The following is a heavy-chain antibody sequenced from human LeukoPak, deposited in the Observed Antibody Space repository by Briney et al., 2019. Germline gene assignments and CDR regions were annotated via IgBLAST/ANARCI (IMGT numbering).Heavy chain of an antibody. D-gene: IGHD1-26*01. J-gene: IGHJ4*02. CDR1: GFTFSSYW. Sequence: GGSLRLSCAASGFTFSSYWMSWVRQAPGKGLEWVANIKQDGSEKYYVDSVKGRFTISRDNAKNSLYLQMNSLRAEDTAVYYCARSPSVGATPGVFDYWGQGTLVTVSS. CDR3: ARSPSVGATPGVFDY. CDR2: IKQDGSEK. V-gene: IGHV3-7*03.